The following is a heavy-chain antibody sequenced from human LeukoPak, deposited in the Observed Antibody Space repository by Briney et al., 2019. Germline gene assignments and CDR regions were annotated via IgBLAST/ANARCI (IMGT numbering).Heavy chain of an antibody. CDR3: ATEDQSNTRSYLDY. CDR1: GYTFTDYY. CDR2: INPSGGGT. V-gene: IGHV1-46*01. J-gene: IGHJ4*01. Sequence: ASVKVSCKASGYTFTDYYIHWVRQAPGQGLEWMGLINPSGGGTKYTQKFQGRVTMTRDTSTSTFYMEVSSLRSEDTAVYYCATEDQSNTRSYLDYRGHGTPVTVSS.